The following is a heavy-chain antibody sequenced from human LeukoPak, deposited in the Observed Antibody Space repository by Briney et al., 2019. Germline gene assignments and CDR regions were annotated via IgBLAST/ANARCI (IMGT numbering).Heavy chain of an antibody. CDR2: IYHAGRT. Sequence: SETLSLTCAVSGGSLSSAGFSWSWLRQPPGKGLEWIGSIYHAGRTYYNPSLKSRVTMSVDRSMKQFSLNLKSVNAADTAVCYCARAIIVVRGLGNFFDPWGQRTLVTVSS. V-gene: IGHV4-30-2*01. D-gene: IGHD3-10*01. CDR1: GGSLSSAGFS. CDR3: ARAIIVVRGLGNFFDP. J-gene: IGHJ5*02.